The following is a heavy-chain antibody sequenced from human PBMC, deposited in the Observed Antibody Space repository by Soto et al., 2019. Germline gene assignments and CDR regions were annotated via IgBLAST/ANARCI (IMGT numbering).Heavy chain of an antibody. V-gene: IGHV5-10-1*01. J-gene: IGHJ6*02. CDR3: ARENCSGGSCYYYYGMDV. Sequence: GESLKISCKGSGYSFTSYWISWVRQMPGKGLEWMGRIDPSDSYTNYSPSFQGHVTISADKSISTAYLQWSSLKASDTAMYYCARENCSGGSCYYYYGMDVWGQGTTVTV. D-gene: IGHD2-15*01. CDR1: GYSFTSYW. CDR2: IDPSDSYT.